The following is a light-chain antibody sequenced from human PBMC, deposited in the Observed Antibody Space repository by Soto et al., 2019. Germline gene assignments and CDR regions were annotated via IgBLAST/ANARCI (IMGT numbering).Light chain of an antibody. CDR2: DAY. Sequence: EVVLTQSPVTLSLSPGERATLSCRASQSFRGLLAWYRQKPGQAPRLLIYDAYNRATGIPPRFSGSGSGTDFTLTISSLEPEDSAVYYCQQRHMWPITFGQGTRLEI. CDR3: QQRHMWPIT. V-gene: IGKV3-11*01. CDR1: QSFRGL. J-gene: IGKJ5*01.